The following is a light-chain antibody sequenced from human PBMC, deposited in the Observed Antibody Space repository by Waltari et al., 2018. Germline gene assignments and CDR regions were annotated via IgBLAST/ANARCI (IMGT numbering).Light chain of an antibody. J-gene: IGKJ3*01. CDR3: QQYDKPSFT. V-gene: IGKV1-33*01. CDR1: QDIRNY. CDR2: DAS. Sequence: DIQMTQSPSSLSASVGDRVTITCQASQDIRNYLNWYQQKPGKAPKLLIYDASNLETGVPSMFSGGASWTEFTFTISSLQPEDIATYYCQQYDKPSFTFGPGTKVDIK.